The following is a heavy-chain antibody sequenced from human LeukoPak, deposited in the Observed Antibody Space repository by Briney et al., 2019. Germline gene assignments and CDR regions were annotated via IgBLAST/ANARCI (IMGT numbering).Heavy chain of an antibody. CDR2: ISSSSSYI. V-gene: IGHV3-21*01. CDR1: GFTFSSYS. J-gene: IGHJ3*02. Sequence: PGGSLRLSCAASGFTFSSYSMNWVRQAPGKGLEWVSSISSSSSYIYYADSVKGRFTISRDNAKNSLYLQMNSLRAEDTAVYYCARDQFSRLLWFGELVRDAFDIWGQGTMVTVSS. CDR3: ARDQFSRLLWFGELVRDAFDI. D-gene: IGHD3-10*01.